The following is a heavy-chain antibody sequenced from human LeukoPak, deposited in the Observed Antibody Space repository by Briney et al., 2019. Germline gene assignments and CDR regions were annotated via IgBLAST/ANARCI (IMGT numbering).Heavy chain of an antibody. J-gene: IGHJ5*02. V-gene: IGHV3-21*01. Sequence: PGGSLRLSCAASGFTFSSYSMNWVRQAPGKGLEWVSSISSSSSYIYYADSVKGRFTISRDNAKNSLYLQMNSLRAEDAAVYYCARGVGGFENWFDPWGQGTLVTVSS. CDR1: GFTFSSYS. CDR3: ARGVGGFENWFDP. CDR2: ISSSSSYI. D-gene: IGHD3-10*01.